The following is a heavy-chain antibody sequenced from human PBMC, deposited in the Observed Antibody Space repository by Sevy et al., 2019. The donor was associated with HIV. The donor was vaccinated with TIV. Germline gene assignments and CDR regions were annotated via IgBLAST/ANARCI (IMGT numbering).Heavy chain of an antibody. J-gene: IGHJ5*02. CDR1: GFTFSSYA. D-gene: IGHD5-18*01. CDR3: VKDPGYSYGFNWFDP. Sequence: GGSLRLSCSASGFTFSSYAMHWVRQAPGKGLEYVSAISSNGGSTYYADSVKGRFTTSRDNSKNTLYLQMSSLRAEDTAVYYCVKDPGYSYGFNWFDPWGQGTLVTVSS. CDR2: ISSNGGST. V-gene: IGHV3-64D*06.